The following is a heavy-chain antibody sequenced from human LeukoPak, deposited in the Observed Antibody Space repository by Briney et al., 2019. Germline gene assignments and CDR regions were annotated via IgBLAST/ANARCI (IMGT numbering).Heavy chain of an antibody. Sequence: SVKVSCKASGGTFSSYAISWVRQAPGQGLEWMGGIIPIFGTANYAQKFQGRVTITTDESTSTAFMELSSLRSEDTAVYYCARAGVPAVSVAWFDPWGQGTLVTVSS. CDR1: GGTFSSYA. CDR3: ARAGVPAVSVAWFDP. D-gene: IGHD2-2*01. V-gene: IGHV1-69*05. J-gene: IGHJ5*02. CDR2: IIPIFGTA.